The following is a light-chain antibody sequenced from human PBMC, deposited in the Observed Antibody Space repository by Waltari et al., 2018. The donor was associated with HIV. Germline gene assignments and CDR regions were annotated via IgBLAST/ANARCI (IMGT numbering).Light chain of an antibody. CDR1: QSVSSY. Sequence: EIVLTQSPATLSLSPGERANLPCRASQSVSSYLAWYQQKPGQAPRLLIYDASNRATGIPARFSGSGSGTDFTLTISSLEPEDFAVYYCQQRSNWLAITFGQGTRLEIK. V-gene: IGKV3-11*01. CDR2: DAS. J-gene: IGKJ5*01. CDR3: QQRSNWLAIT.